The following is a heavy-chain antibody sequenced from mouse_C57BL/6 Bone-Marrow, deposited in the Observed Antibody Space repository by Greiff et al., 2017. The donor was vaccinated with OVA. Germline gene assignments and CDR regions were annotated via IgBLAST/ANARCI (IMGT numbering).Heavy chain of an antibody. CDR2: INPYNGDT. CDR1: GYSFTGYF. Sequence: VQLQQSGPELVKPGDSVKISCKASGYSFTGYFMNWVMQSHGKSLEWIGRINPYNGDTFYNQKFKGKATLTVDKSSSTAHMELRSLTSEDSAVYYCAREDGNYVGVDYWGQGTSVTVSS. V-gene: IGHV1-20*01. J-gene: IGHJ4*01. D-gene: IGHD2-1*01. CDR3: AREDGNYVGVDY.